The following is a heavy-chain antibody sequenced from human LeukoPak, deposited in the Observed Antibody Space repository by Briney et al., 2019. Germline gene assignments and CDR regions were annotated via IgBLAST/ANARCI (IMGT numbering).Heavy chain of an antibody. D-gene: IGHD3-22*01. J-gene: IGHJ5*02. V-gene: IGHV4-31*03. CDR3: TRDGPRSSGYPDT. CDR1: GGSISSGGHF. Sequence: SETLSLTCTVSGGSISSGGHFWSWIRQQPGKGLEWLGYIYYSGSTYYNPSLKSRVNISVDTSKNQFSLRLNSVTAADTAVYYCTRDGPRSSGYPDTWGQGTRVTVSS. CDR2: IYYSGST.